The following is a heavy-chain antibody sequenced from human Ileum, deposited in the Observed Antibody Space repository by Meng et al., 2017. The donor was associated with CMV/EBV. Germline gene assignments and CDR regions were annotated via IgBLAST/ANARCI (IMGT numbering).Heavy chain of an antibody. V-gene: IGHV4-34*01. J-gene: IGHJ4*02. CDR1: GGSFSGFY. CDR3: ARGGTWPTKFDY. D-gene: IGHD2-2*01. CDR2: IDHRGAT. Sequence: CCFCGGSFSGFYWSWVRQPPGKGLEWIGEIDHRGATNCNLSLKSRVSFSVETSKNHFSLKLSSVTAADTAVYYCARGGTWPTKFDYWDQGALVTVSS.